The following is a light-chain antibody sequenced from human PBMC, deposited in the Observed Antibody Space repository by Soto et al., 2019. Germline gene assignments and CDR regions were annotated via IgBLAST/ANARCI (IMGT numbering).Light chain of an antibody. V-gene: IGLV2-8*01. CDR2: EVS. CDR1: SSDVGGYNY. Sequence: QSALTQPPSASGSPGQSVTISCTGTSSDVGGYNYVSWYQQHPGKAPKLVIYEVSKRPSGVPDRFSGSKSGNTASLTVSWLQAEDEADYYCSSYAGSNNLVFGGGTQLTVL. J-gene: IGLJ2*01. CDR3: SSYAGSNNLV.